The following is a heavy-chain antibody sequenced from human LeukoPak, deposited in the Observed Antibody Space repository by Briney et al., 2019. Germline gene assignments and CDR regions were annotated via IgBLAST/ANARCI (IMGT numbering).Heavy chain of an antibody. D-gene: IGHD3-10*01. Sequence: GASVKVSCKASGYTFTSYDFNWVRQAAGQGLEWMGWMNPNSGNTGYAQKFQGRVTMTRNTAISTAYMELSSLRSEDTAVYYCARESGFYGSGNRFWGQGTLVTVSS. CDR1: GYTFTSYD. CDR2: MNPNSGNT. V-gene: IGHV1-8*01. J-gene: IGHJ4*02. CDR3: ARESGFYGSGNRF.